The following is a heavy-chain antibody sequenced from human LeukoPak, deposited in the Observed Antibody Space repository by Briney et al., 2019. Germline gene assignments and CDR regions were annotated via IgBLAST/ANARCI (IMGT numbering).Heavy chain of an antibody. D-gene: IGHD6-6*01. CDR1: GGSFSGYY. Sequence: SETLSLTCAVYGGSFSGYYWNWIRQPPGKGLEWIGEINHSGSTNYNPSLKSRVTISVDTSKNQFSLKLSSVTAADTAVYYCARGRVAARQRFDYWGQGTLVTVSS. CDR2: INHSGST. J-gene: IGHJ4*02. CDR3: ARGRVAARQRFDY. V-gene: IGHV4-34*01.